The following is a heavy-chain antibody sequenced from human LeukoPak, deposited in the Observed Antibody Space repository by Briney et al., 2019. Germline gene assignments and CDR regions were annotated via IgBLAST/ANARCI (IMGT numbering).Heavy chain of an antibody. D-gene: IGHD6-19*01. CDR1: GGSISSYY. V-gene: IGHV4-59*01. Sequence: SGTLSLTCTVSGGSISSYYWSWIRQAPGKGLEWIGYIYYSGSTNYNPSLKSRVTISVDTSKNQFSLKLSSVTAADTAVYYRARDRSSGGGAFDIWGQGTMVTVSS. CDR3: ARDRSSGGGAFDI. CDR2: IYYSGST. J-gene: IGHJ3*02.